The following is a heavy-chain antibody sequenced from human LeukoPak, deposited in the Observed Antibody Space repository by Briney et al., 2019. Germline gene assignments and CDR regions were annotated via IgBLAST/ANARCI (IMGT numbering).Heavy chain of an antibody. V-gene: IGHV4-59*11. CDR1: GGSISSHY. D-gene: IGHD6-6*01. CDR2: IYYIGST. Sequence: SETLSLTCAVSGGSISSHYWSWIRQPPGKGLEWIGHIYYIGSTNYNPSLESRVTISVDTSKNQFSLRLRSVTAADTAVYYCARDPDSRYSSSHDAFDIWGQGTMVTVSS. J-gene: IGHJ3*02. CDR3: ARDPDSRYSSSHDAFDI.